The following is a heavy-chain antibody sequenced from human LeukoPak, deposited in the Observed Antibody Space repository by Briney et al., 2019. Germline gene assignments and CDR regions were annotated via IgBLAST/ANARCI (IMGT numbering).Heavy chain of an antibody. CDR1: GFVFSNVW. Sequence: GGSLRLSCTASGFVFSNVWMHWVRQAPGKGLEWVANIKQDGSDKYYVDSVKGRFTISRDNAKNSLYLQMNSLRAEDTAVYYCAIIPRAAAGPSARSPFHYWGQGTLVTVSS. J-gene: IGHJ4*02. CDR2: IKQDGSDK. CDR3: AIIPRAAAGPSARSPFHY. D-gene: IGHD6-13*01. V-gene: IGHV3-7*01.